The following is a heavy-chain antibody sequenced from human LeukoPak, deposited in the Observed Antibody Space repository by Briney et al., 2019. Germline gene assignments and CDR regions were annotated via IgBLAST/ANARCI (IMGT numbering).Heavy chain of an antibody. CDR1: GFTFSSYS. CDR3: ARDLITMVRGVIWN. J-gene: IGHJ4*02. CDR2: ISSSSSYI. Sequence: GRSLRLSCAASGFTFSSYSMNWVRQAPGEGLEWVSSISSSSSYIYYADSVKGRFTISRDNAKNSLYLQMNSLRAEDTAVYYCARDLITMVRGVIWNWGQGTLVTVSS. D-gene: IGHD3-10*01. V-gene: IGHV3-21*01.